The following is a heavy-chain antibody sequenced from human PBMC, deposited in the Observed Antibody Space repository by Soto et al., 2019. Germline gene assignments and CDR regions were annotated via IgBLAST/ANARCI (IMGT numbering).Heavy chain of an antibody. V-gene: IGHV1-8*01. Sequence: GASVKVSCKASGYTFTSYDINWVRQATGQGLEWMGWMNPNSGNTGYAQKFQGRVTMTRNTSISTANMEMSSLRSEDTAVYYCARGPGYCSSTSCLRSYYYYYYMDVWGKGTTVTVSS. CDR2: MNPNSGNT. J-gene: IGHJ6*03. CDR3: ARGPGYCSSTSCLRSYYYYYYMDV. D-gene: IGHD2-2*01. CDR1: GYTFTSYD.